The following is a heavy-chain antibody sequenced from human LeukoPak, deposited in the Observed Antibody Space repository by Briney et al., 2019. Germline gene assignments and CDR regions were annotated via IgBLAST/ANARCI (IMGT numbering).Heavy chain of an antibody. CDR1: GGSISSGGYS. CDR3: ARLLYDSSGYYSRWFDP. D-gene: IGHD3-22*01. V-gene: IGHV4-30-2*01. J-gene: IGHJ5*02. CDR2: IYHSGST. Sequence: SETLSLTCAVSGGSISSGGYSWSWIRQPPGKGLEWIGYIYHSGSTYYNPSLKSRVTISVDRSKNQFSLKLSSVTAADTAVYYCARLLYDSSGYYSRWFDPWGQGTLVTVSS.